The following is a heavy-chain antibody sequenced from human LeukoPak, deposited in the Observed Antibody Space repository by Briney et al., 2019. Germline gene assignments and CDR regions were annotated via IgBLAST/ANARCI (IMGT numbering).Heavy chain of an antibody. J-gene: IGHJ6*02. V-gene: IGHV3-53*01. CDR2: IYGGGST. CDR3: ARGLPNYYGMDV. CDR1: GLSVSSNF. Sequence: GGSLRLSCAATGLSVSSNFMSWVRQAPGKGLEWVSVIYGGGSTYYADSVKGRFTISRDNAKNTVYLQMNSLRTEDTAVYYCARGLPNYYGMDVWGQGTTVTVSS.